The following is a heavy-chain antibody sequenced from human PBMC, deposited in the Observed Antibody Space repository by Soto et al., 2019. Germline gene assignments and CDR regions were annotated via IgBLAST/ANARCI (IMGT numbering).Heavy chain of an antibody. V-gene: IGHV4-39*01. CDR2: IYYSGST. Sequence: SETLSLTCTVSGGSISSSSYYWGWIRQPPGKGLEWIGSIYYSGSTYYNPPLKSRVTISVDTSKNQFSLKLSSVTAADTAVYYCARHFGGTGYRKRGGLVGATDYYYYYGMDVWGQGTTVTVSS. CDR1: GGSISSSSYY. CDR3: ARHFGGTGYRKRGGLVGATDYYYYYGMDV. J-gene: IGHJ6*02. D-gene: IGHD1-26*01.